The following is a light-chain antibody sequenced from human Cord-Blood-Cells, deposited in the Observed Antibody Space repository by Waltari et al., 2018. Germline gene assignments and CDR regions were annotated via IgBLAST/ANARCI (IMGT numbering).Light chain of an antibody. CDR1: QDISNY. Sequence: IQMTQSPSSLSASVGDRVTITCKASQDISNYLNWYQERPGKAPKLLLCDASNLERGVPSRFSGSGSGTDFTFTISSLQPEDIATYYCQQYDNLPITFGQGTRLEIK. CDR3: QQYDNLPIT. CDR2: DAS. J-gene: IGKJ5*01. V-gene: IGKV1-33*01.